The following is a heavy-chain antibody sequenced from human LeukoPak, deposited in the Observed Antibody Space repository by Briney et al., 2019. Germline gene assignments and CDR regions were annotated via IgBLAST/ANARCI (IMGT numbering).Heavy chain of an antibody. J-gene: IGHJ4*02. Sequence: VXVSFKASGGTFSIYAISWVRQAPGQGGEWMGRIIPIFGIANYAQKFQGRVTITADKSTSTAYMELSSLRSEDTAVYYCARGRPSHGLLLWFGESWGQGTLVTVSS. CDR2: IIPIFGIA. D-gene: IGHD3-10*01. CDR1: GGTFSIYA. V-gene: IGHV1-69*10. CDR3: ARGRPSHGLLLWFGES.